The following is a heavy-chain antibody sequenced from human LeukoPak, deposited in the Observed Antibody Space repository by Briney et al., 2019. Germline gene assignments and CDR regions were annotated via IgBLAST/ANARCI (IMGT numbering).Heavy chain of an antibody. V-gene: IGHV4-59*01. J-gene: IGHJ6*03. CDR2: IYYSGST. CDR3: ARGRNYDFWSGLQYYYYMDV. CDR1: GGSISSYY. D-gene: IGHD3-3*01. Sequence: PSETLSLTCTVSGGSISSYYWNWIRQPPGKGLEWIGYIYYSGSTNYNPSLKSRVTISVDTSKNQFSLKLSSVTAADTAVYYCARGRNYDFWSGLQYYYYMDVWGKGTTVTVSS.